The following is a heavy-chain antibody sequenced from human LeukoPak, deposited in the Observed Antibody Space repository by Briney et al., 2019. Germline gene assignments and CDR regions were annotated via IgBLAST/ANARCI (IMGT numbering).Heavy chain of an antibody. CDR2: FDPEDGET. Sequence: ASVKVSCKVSGYTLTELSMHWVRQAPGKGLEWMGGFDPEDGETIYAQKFQGRVTMTEDTSTDTAYMELSSLRSEDTAVYYCATDRLSIAVAGTEYYFDYWGQGTLVTVSS. CDR1: GYTLTELS. CDR3: ATDRLSIAVAGTEYYFDY. J-gene: IGHJ4*02. V-gene: IGHV1-24*01. D-gene: IGHD6-19*01.